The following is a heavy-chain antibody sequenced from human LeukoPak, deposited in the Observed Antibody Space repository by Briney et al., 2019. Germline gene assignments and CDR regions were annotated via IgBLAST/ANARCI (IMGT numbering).Heavy chain of an antibody. D-gene: IGHD3-16*02. CDR1: GSILTDLS. J-gene: IGHJ4*02. V-gene: IGHV1-24*01. CDR3: ATGSPPDVWGSYRTPFDY. Sequence: ASVKVSCKVSGSILTDLSMHWVRQAPGKGLEWMGGFDFEAGVKIYAQKFQGRVTMTEDTSTDTAYMELSSLRSEDTAVYYCATGSPPDVWGSYRTPFDYWGQGTLVTVSS. CDR2: FDFEAGVK.